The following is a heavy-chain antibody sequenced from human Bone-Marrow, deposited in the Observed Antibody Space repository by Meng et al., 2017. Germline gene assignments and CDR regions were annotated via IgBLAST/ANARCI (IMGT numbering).Heavy chain of an antibody. CDR3: ARGLAVDEFDY. D-gene: IGHD2-15*01. CDR1: GYTFTGYY. J-gene: IGHJ4*02. CDR2: INPNSGGT. V-gene: IGHV1-2*06. Sequence: QVQLVRSGAEVKKPGASVKVSCKASGYTFTGYYMHWVRQAPGQGLEWMGRINPNSGGTIYAQMFQGRVTMTRDTSTSTVYMALSSLGSEDTAVYYCARGLAVDEFDYWGQGTLVTVSS.